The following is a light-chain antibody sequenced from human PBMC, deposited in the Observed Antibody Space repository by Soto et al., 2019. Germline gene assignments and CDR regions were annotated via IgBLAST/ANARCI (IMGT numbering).Light chain of an antibody. Sequence: QSVLTQPPSASGSPGQSVTISCTGTSNDVGGNKYVSWYQQHPGTAPKLMIYEVTKRPSGVPDRVSGFKSGNTASLTVSGLQAEDEADYYCTSYAGSSNLVFGGGTKVTVL. CDR2: EVT. CDR1: SNDVGGNKY. J-gene: IGLJ2*01. CDR3: TSYAGSSNLV. V-gene: IGLV2-8*01.